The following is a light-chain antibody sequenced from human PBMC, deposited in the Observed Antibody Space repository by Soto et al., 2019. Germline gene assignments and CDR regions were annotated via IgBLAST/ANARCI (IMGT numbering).Light chain of an antibody. CDR3: QQHSNWLLT. CDR2: DAS. Sequence: EIVLIQSPGTLSLSPGERATLSCRASQSVSSYLAWYQQKPGQAPRLLIYDASNRATGIPARFSGSGSGTDFTLTISSLEPEDFAVYYCQQHSNWLLTFGGGTKV. J-gene: IGKJ4*01. V-gene: IGKV3-11*01. CDR1: QSVSSY.